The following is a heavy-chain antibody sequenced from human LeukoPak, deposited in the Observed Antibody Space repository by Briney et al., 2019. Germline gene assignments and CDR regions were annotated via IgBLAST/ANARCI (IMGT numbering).Heavy chain of an antibody. CDR3: ARVRGSYYLHDAFDI. D-gene: IGHD1-26*01. J-gene: IGHJ3*02. CDR2: IYYSGST. V-gene: IGHV4-39*07. CDR1: GGSISSSSYS. Sequence: PSETLSLTCTVSGGSISSSSYSWGWIRQPPGKGLEWIGSIYYSGSTYYNPSLKSRVTISVDTSKNQFSLKLSSVTAADTAVYYCARVRGSYYLHDAFDIWGQGTMVTVSS.